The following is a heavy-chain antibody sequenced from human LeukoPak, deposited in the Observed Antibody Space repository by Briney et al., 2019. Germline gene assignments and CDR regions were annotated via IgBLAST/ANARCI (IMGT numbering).Heavy chain of an antibody. D-gene: IGHD3-10*01. CDR3: ANTLYGSGRGELVY. CDR1: AFTFSIYG. J-gene: IGHJ4*02. V-gene: IGHV3-30*18. Sequence: QPGGSLRLSCAASAFTFSIYGMHWVRQAPGKGLEWVAVISYDGSNKYYADSVKGRFTISRDNSKNTLYLQMSSLRAEDMAVYYCANTLYGSGRGELVYWGQGTLVTVSS. CDR2: ISYDGSNK.